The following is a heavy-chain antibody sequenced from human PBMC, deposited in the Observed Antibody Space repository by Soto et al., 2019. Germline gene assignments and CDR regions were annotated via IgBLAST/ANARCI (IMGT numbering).Heavy chain of an antibody. Sequence: PSETLSLTCTVSGGSVSSGSYYWSWIRQPPGKGLEWIGYIYYSGSTNYNPSLKSRVTISVDTSKNQFSLKLSSVTAADTAVYYCARQGDDYGDYGGVYWGQGTLVTV. D-gene: IGHD4-17*01. J-gene: IGHJ4*02. V-gene: IGHV4-61*01. CDR3: ARQGDDYGDYGGVY. CDR1: GGSVSSGSYY. CDR2: IYYSGST.